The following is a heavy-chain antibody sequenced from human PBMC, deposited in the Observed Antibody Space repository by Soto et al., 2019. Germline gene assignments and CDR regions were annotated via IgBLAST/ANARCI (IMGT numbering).Heavy chain of an antibody. CDR3: ARRRGSWSYHRAFDI. D-gene: IGHD3-10*01. V-gene: IGHV5-10-1*01. CDR2: IDPSDSYT. Sequence: GESLKISCTGSGYSFTSYWISWVRQMPGKGLEWMGRIDPSDSYTNYSPSFQGHVTISADKSISTAYLQCSSLKASDTDMYYCARRRGSWSYHRAFDISGQGTMVTVSS. CDR1: GYSFTSYW. J-gene: IGHJ3*02.